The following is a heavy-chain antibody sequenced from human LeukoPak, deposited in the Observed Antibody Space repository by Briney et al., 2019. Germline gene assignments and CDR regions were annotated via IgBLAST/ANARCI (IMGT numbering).Heavy chain of an antibody. CDR2: INHSGST. Sequence: PSETLSLTCTVSGGSISSSSYYWGWIRQPPGKGLEWIGEINHSGSTNYNPSLKSRVTISVDTSKNQFSLKLSSVTAADTAVYYCARGRRRPGRVWGSYRYTAFDIWGQGTMVTVSS. CDR3: ARGRRRPGRVWGSYRYTAFDI. J-gene: IGHJ3*02. D-gene: IGHD3-16*02. CDR1: GGSISSSSYY. V-gene: IGHV4-39*07.